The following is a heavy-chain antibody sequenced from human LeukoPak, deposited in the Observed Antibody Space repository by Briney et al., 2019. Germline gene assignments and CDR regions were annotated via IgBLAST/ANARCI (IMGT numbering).Heavy chain of an antibody. Sequence: PSETLSLTCADYGGSFSGYYWSWIRQPPGKGLEWIGEINHSGSTNYNPSLKSRVTISVDTSKNQFSLKLSSVTAADTAVYYCAAESRSSWYFYWGQGTLVTVSS. CDR2: INHSGST. CDR1: GGSFSGYY. V-gene: IGHV4-34*01. J-gene: IGHJ4*02. D-gene: IGHD6-13*01. CDR3: AAESRSSWYFY.